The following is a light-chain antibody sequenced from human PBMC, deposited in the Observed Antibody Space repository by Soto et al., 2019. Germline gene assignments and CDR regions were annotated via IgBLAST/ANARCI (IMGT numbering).Light chain of an antibody. J-gene: IGKJ4*01. CDR2: GAS. V-gene: IGKV3-20*01. CDR1: QSVSSSY. CDR3: QQYGSSLT. Sequence: EIVLTQSPGTLSLSPGERATLSCRASQSVSSSYLAWYQQKPGQAPRLLIYGASSRATGIPDRFSGSGSGTDFTLTISRLEPGDVAVYYCQQYGSSLTCGGGTKVEIK.